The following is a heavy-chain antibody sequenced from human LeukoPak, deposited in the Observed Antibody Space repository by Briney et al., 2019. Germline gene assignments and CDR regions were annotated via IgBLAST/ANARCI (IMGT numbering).Heavy chain of an antibody. CDR1: GYSFTSYW. Sequence: GESLKISCKGSGYSFTSYWIGWVRQMPGKGLEWMGIIYPGDSDTRYSPSFQGQVTISADKSISTAYLQWSSLKASDTAMYYCARHMQAVAELGAGFDYWGQGTLVTVSS. CDR2: IYPGDSDT. V-gene: IGHV5-51*01. D-gene: IGHD6-19*01. J-gene: IGHJ4*02. CDR3: ARHMQAVAELGAGFDY.